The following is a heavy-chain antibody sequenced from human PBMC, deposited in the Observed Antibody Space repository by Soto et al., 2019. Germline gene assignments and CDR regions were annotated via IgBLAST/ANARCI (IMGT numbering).Heavy chain of an antibody. V-gene: IGHV1-2*02. D-gene: IGHD6-19*01. Sequence: QVQLVQSGAEVRKPGASVKVSCKASGYPYTNSYMHWVRQAPGQGLEWMGWINPNTGGTNYAQKLQGRVTLTRDTSVSTVYMELNRLTSDDTAIYFCASDFRTRGWFRQAGNFAMDVWCQGTTVTVS. CDR2: INPNTGGT. J-gene: IGHJ6*02. CDR3: ASDFRTRGWFRQAGNFAMDV. CDR1: GYPYTNSY.